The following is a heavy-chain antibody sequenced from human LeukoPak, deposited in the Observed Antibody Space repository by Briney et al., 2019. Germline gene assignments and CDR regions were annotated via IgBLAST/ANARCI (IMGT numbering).Heavy chain of an antibody. D-gene: IGHD3-22*01. V-gene: IGHV3-33*01. CDR1: GFTFSSYG. J-gene: IGHJ6*03. Sequence: PGRSLRLSCAASGFTFSSYGMHWVRQAPGKGLEWVAVIWYDGSNKYYADSVKGRFTISRDNSKNTLYLQMNSLRAEDTAVYYCARDSYYYDSSGYYYVKYYMDVWGKGTTVTVSS. CDR3: ARDSYYYDSSGYYYVKYYMDV. CDR2: IWYDGSNK.